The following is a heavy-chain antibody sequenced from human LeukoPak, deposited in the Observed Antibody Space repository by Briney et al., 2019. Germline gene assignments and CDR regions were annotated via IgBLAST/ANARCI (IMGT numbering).Heavy chain of an antibody. CDR3: ARAGIRREYNGCELDY. CDR2: IYHSGTT. J-gene: IGHJ4*02. V-gene: IGHV4-4*02. D-gene: IGHD5-12*01. Sequence: SVTLSLTCAVSGGSISSSNWWTWVRQPPGKGLEWLGEIYHSGTTNYNPSLKSRVTISVDKSKNQFSLNLSSVTAADTAVFYCARAGIRREYNGCELDYWGQGILVTVSS. CDR1: GGSISSSNW.